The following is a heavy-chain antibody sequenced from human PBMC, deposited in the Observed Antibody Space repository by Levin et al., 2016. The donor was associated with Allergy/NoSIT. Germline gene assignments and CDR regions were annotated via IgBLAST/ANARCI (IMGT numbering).Heavy chain of an antibody. V-gene: IGHV3-30*18. CDR1: GFSFSNYG. J-gene: IGHJ4*02. CDR3: AKRGDYFGLDIGHHYFDY. CDR2: ISYDGRTI. D-gene: IGHD3-9*01. Sequence: GGSLRLSCAASGFSFSNYGMHWVRQAPGKGLEWVAIISYDGRTIYYADSVKGRFTISRDNSKNTLYLQMNSLRAEDTAVYYCAKRGDYFGLDIGHHYFDYCGQGTLVTVSS.